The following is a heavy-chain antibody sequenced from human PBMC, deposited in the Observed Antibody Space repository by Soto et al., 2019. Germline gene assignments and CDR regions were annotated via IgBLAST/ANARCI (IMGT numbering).Heavy chain of an antibody. CDR1: GYTFTNYG. CDR3: ARGPYRRVYDSSGYLQAPVPASQHDY. V-gene: IGHV1-69*13. J-gene: IGHJ4*02. CDR2: IIPIFGTA. D-gene: IGHD3-22*01. Sequence: GASVKVSCKASGYTFTNYGITWVRQAPGQGLEWMGGIIPIFGTANYAQKFQGRVTITADESTSTAYMELSSLRSEDTAVYYCARGPYRRVYDSSGYLQAPVPASQHDYWGQGTLVTVSS.